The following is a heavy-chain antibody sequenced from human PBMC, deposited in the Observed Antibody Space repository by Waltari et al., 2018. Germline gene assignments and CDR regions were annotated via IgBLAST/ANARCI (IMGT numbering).Heavy chain of an antibody. Sequence: QVQLVESGGGWVQPGRSLRLSGAASGFPFSSYAMHWVRQAPGKGLEWVAIITYDGSNQYYADSVRGRFTISRDNSKHTLYLQMNNLRTEDTAVFYCASEGNSYGAFDIWGQGTMVTVSS. CDR1: GFPFSSYA. D-gene: IGHD5-18*01. CDR2: ITYDGSNQ. J-gene: IGHJ3*02. CDR3: ASEGNSYGAFDI. V-gene: IGHV3-30*04.